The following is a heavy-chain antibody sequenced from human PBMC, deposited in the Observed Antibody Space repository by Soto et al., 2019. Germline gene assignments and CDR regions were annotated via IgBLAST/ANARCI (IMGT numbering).Heavy chain of an antibody. V-gene: IGHV4-59*01. Sequence: QVQLQESGPGLVKPSETLSLTCAVSGGSFSSYFWSWIRQPPGKGLEWIGYIFHTGSTSYNPTLKSRVTMSIDTSKSQFSLKLNSVTAADTAVYYCAKLSGDYHYALDYWGQGIQVTVSS. D-gene: IGHD3-10*01. CDR3: AKLSGDYHYALDY. CDR2: IFHTGST. CDR1: GGSFSSYF. J-gene: IGHJ4*02.